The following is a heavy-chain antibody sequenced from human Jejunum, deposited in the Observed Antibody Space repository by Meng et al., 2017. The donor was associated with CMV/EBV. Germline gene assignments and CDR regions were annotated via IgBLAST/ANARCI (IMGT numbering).Heavy chain of an antibody. CDR1: GFAFSNYN. CDR2: ISFTTNYI. J-gene: IGHJ3*01. Sequence: SGFAFSNYNMNWVRQAPGKGLEWVSSISFTTNYIYYADSVKGRFTISRDNAKNSLYLQMDSLRAEDTAVYYCARDLYFGDPAAFDLWGRGTMVTVSS. V-gene: IGHV3-21*01. CDR3: ARDLYFGDPAAFDL. D-gene: IGHD4-17*01.